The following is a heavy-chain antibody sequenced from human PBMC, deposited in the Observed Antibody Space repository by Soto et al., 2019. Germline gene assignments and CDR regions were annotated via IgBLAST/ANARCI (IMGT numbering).Heavy chain of an antibody. Sequence: ASVKVSCKASGYTFTTYYIHWVRQAPGQGLEWMGGINPSRGGTNYAQKFQGRATMTSDTSTSTVYMELNSLRSEDTAVYYCARANYGSGIAFYSMDVWGQGTTVTVSS. D-gene: IGHD3-10*01. J-gene: IGHJ6*02. CDR3: ARANYGSGIAFYSMDV. CDR1: GYTFTTYY. CDR2: INPSRGGT. V-gene: IGHV1-46*01.